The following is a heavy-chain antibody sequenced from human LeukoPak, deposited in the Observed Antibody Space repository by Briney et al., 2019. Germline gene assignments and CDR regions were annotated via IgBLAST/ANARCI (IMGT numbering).Heavy chain of an antibody. CDR1: GFTFSSYA. Sequence: GGSLRLSCAASGFTFSSYAMHWVRQAPGKGLEWVAVISYDGSNKYYADSVKGRFTISRDNSKNTLYLQMNSLRVEDTAIYYCAKDNRGNYDYWGQGTLVTVSS. D-gene: IGHD1-7*01. CDR2: ISYDGSNK. J-gene: IGHJ4*02. CDR3: AKDNRGNYDY. V-gene: IGHV3-30*04.